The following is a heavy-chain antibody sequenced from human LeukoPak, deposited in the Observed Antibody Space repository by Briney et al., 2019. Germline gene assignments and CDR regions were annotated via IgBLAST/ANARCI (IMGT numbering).Heavy chain of an antibody. Sequence: GASVKVSCKASGYTFTSYGISWVRQAPGQGLEWMGWISAYNGNTNYPQKLQGRVTMTTDTSTSTAYMELRSLRSDDTAVYYCARLPRFSDLGYFDYWGQGTLVTVSS. D-gene: IGHD3-3*01. CDR2: ISAYNGNT. J-gene: IGHJ4*02. CDR3: ARLPRFSDLGYFDY. V-gene: IGHV1-18*01. CDR1: GYTFTSYG.